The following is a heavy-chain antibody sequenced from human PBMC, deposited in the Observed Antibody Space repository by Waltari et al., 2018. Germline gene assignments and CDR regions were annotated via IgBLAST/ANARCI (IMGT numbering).Heavy chain of an antibody. D-gene: IGHD6-19*01. CDR2: ISGGGGST. J-gene: IGHJ2*01. CDR1: GFTFSSYA. CDR3: AKARLGKEQWLVLAWYFDL. Sequence: EVQLLESGGGLVQPGGSLRLSCAASGFTFSSYAMSWVRQAPGKGLEWVSAISGGGGSTYYADSVKGRFTIARDNSKNTLYLQMNSLRAEDTAVYYCAKARLGKEQWLVLAWYFDLWGRGTLVTVSS. V-gene: IGHV3-23*01.